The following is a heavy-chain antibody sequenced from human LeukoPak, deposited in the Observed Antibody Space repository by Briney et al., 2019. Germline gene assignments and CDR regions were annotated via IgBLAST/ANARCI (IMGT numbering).Heavy chain of an antibody. J-gene: IGHJ6*02. V-gene: IGHV4-59*01. CDR3: ARHITIFGVVIMEGYYYGMDV. CDR1: GGSISSYY. D-gene: IGHD3-3*01. CDR2: IYYSGST. Sequence: SETLSLTCTVSGGSISSYYWSWIRQPPGKGLEWIGYIYYSGSTNYNPSLKSRVTISVDTSKNQFSLKLSSVTVADTAVYYCARHITIFGVVIMEGYYYGMDVWGQGTTVTVSS.